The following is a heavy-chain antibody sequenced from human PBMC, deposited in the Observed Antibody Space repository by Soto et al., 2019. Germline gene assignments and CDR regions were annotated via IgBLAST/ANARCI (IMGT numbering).Heavy chain of an antibody. CDR3: ARDNTVTAPYFYYGMDV. Sequence: QVQLVQSGAEVKKPGASVKVSCKASGYTFNTYGYNWVRQAPGQGLEWMGWISAHTGQTNYAQKFQDRVNMTTDTSTSTVYVELRGLRSDDTAVYYCARDNTVTAPYFYYGMDVWGQGTTVTVSS. D-gene: IGHD4-17*01. CDR2: ISAHTGQT. CDR1: GYTFNTYG. V-gene: IGHV1-18*01. J-gene: IGHJ6*02.